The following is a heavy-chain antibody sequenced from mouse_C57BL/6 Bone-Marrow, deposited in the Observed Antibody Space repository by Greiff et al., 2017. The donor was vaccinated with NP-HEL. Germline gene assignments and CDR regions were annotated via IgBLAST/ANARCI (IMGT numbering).Heavy chain of an antibody. CDR1: GFNIKDDY. V-gene: IGHV14-4*01. CDR2: IDPENGDT. D-gene: IGHD4-1*01. Sequence: EVQLQQSGAELVRPGASVKLSCTASGFNIKDDYMHWVKQRPEQGLEWIGWIDPENGDTEYASKFQGKATITADTSSNTAYLQLSSLTSEDTAVYYCTTLGTYGYCEVWGTGTTVTVSA. CDR3: TTLGTYGYCEV. J-gene: IGHJ1*03.